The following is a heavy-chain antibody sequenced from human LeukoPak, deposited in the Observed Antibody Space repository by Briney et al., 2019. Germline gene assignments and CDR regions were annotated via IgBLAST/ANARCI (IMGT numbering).Heavy chain of an antibody. CDR1: GYSFTTYW. CDR2: ICPGDSDT. D-gene: IGHD1-1*01. Sequence: GASPKISCKVSGYSFTTYWNAWVRQMPGKGVVWMGIICPGDSDTRYSPSFQGQVTISADKSISTAYLQWSSLKASDTAMYYCARPGPTVRYFDYWGQGTLVTVSS. V-gene: IGHV5-51*01. J-gene: IGHJ4*02. CDR3: ARPGPTVRYFDY.